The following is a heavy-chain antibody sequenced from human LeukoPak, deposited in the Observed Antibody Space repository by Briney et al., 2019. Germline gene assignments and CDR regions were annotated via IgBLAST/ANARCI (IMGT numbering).Heavy chain of an antibody. CDR2: IYPGDSDT. V-gene: IGHV5-51*01. J-gene: IGHJ5*02. D-gene: IGHD5-18*01. CDR3: ARTLQSYGHIYFDP. Sequence: GESLKISCKGFGYSFSDYWIGWVRQMPGKGLEWVGIIYPGDSDTRYSPSLQGQVTISADKSISTVYLQWSSLKASDTAMYYCARTLQSYGHIYFDPWGQGTLVTVSS. CDR1: GYSFSDYW.